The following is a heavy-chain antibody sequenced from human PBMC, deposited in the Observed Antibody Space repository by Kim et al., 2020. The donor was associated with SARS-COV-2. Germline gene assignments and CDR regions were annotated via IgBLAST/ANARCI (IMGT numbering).Heavy chain of an antibody. J-gene: IGHJ3*02. V-gene: IGHV3-11*03. CDR3: ARNLDILTGYYPAGDCDI. D-gene: IGHD3-9*01. Sequence: KGRFTISRDNAKNSLYLQMNSLGAEDTAVYYCARNLDILTGYYPAGDCDIWGQGTMVTVSS.